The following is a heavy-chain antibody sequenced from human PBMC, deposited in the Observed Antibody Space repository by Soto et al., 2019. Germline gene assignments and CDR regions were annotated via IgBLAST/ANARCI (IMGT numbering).Heavy chain of an antibody. CDR1: GFTFSSYA. D-gene: IGHD4-17*01. J-gene: IGHJ4*02. Sequence: EVQLVESGGGLVQPGGSLRLSCAASGFTFSSYAMHWVRQAPGKGLEYVSAISSNGGSTYYANSVKGRFTISRDNSKNTLYLQMGSLRAEDMAVYYCARATSSTVTTPVDYWGQGTLVTVSS. V-gene: IGHV3-64*01. CDR3: ARATSSTVTTPVDY. CDR2: ISSNGGST.